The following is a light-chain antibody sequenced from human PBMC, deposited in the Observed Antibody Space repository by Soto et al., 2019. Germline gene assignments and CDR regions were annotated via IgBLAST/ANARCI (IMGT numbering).Light chain of an antibody. CDR1: QSISSW. CDR3: LQHYVYPLA. J-gene: IGKJ1*01. Sequence: DIQLTQSPSTLSASVGDSVTITCRASQSISSWLAWYQQKPGKAPKLLIYDASSLESGVPSRFSGSGSGTEFTLTISSLQPEDFATYYCLQHYVYPLAFGQGTKVDIK. V-gene: IGKV1-5*01. CDR2: DAS.